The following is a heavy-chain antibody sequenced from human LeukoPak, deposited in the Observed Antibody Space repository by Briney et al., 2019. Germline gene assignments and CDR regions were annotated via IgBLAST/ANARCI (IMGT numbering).Heavy chain of an antibody. J-gene: IGHJ4*02. CDR3: AREIRGYSGYDYYYFDY. V-gene: IGHV3-21*01. D-gene: IGHD5-12*01. CDR2: ISIRSCYI. CDR1: VCTFRRYS. Sequence: PGWSVTLSCPASVCTFRRYSMNWVRPAPGRGLEWVSSISIRSCYIYYADSVKDRFTISRDNAKNSLYLQVNSLRAEDTAVYYCAREIRGYSGYDYYYFDYGGQGTLVTVSS.